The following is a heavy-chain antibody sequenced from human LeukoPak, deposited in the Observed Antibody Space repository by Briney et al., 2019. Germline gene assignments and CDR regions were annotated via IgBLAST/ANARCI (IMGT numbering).Heavy chain of an antibody. V-gene: IGHV3-33*03. D-gene: IGHD3-10*01. Sequence: GGSLRLSCAASGFEFSAYGMHWVRQAPGKGLEWGAMIWFDGTKKYYGDSVKGRFTIDRDNSKNALFLQVDSLRGEDSAVYYCAKDHYSGAGSYYRHYYMDVWGKGTTVTLSS. CDR3: AKDHYSGAGSYYRHYYMDV. J-gene: IGHJ6*03. CDR2: IWFDGTKK. CDR1: GFEFSAYG.